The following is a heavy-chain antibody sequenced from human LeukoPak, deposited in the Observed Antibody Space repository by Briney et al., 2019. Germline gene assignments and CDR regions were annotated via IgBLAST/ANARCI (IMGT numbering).Heavy chain of an antibody. CDR3: AKDGTSSPSYFDY. V-gene: IGHV3-23*01. CDR1: GFTFSNYA. D-gene: IGHD1-26*01. Sequence: PGGSLRLSCAGSGFTFSNYAMSWVRQAPGKGLEWVSTISLSGGSTYYAGSVKGRFTISRDNSKNTLYLQMNSLRAEDTAIYYCAKDGTSSPSYFDYWGQGTLVTVSS. J-gene: IGHJ4*02. CDR2: ISLSGGST.